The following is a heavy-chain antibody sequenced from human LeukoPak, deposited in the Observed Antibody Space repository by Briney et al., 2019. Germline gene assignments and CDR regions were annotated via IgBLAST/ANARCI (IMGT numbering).Heavy chain of an antibody. CDR3: ARGPIVVVRAATWYFDL. D-gene: IGHD2-2*01. J-gene: IGHJ2*01. Sequence: SETLSLTCAVYGGSFSGYYWSWIRQPPGKGLEWIGEINHSGSTNYNPSLKSRVTISVDTSKNQFSLKLSSVTAADTAVYYCARGPIVVVRAATWYFDLWGRGTLVTVSS. V-gene: IGHV4-34*01. CDR1: GGSFSGYY. CDR2: INHSGST.